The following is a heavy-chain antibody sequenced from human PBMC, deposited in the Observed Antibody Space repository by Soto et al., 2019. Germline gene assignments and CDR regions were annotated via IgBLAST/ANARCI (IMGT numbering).Heavy chain of an antibody. Sequence: SETLSLTCAVSGGSISSINWWSWVRQPPGKGLEWIGEIYHSGSTNYNPSLKSRVTISVDKSKNQFSLKLSSVTAADTAVYYCARDVSGSTVTTAYHYVMDVWGQGTTVIVSS. CDR2: IYHSGST. D-gene: IGHD4-4*01. CDR3: ARDVSGSTVTTAYHYVMDV. J-gene: IGHJ6*02. CDR1: GGSISSINW. V-gene: IGHV4-4*02.